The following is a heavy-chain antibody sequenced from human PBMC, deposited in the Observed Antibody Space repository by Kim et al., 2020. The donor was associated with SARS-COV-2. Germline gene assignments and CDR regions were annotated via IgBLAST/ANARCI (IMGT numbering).Heavy chain of an antibody. D-gene: IGHD6-13*01. CDR1: GDSVSSNSAA. V-gene: IGHV6-1*01. CDR3: ARDKGPGIAAAGPRGGFDY. Sequence: SQTLSLTCAISGDSVSSNSAAWNWIRQSPSRGLEWLGRTYYRSKWYNDYAVSVKSRITINPDTSKNQFSLQLNSVTPEDTAVFYCARDKGPGIAAAGPRGGFDYWGQGTLVTVSS. CDR2: TYYRSKWYN. J-gene: IGHJ4*02.